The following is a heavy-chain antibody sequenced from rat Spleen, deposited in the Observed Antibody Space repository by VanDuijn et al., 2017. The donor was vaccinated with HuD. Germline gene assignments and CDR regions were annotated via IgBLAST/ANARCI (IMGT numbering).Heavy chain of an antibody. CDR1: GFTFSDYY. V-gene: IGHV5S13*01. CDR3: TRRDPWFGY. Sequence: EVQLVESGGGSVQPGRSLKLSCAASGFTFSDYYMAWVRQAPKKGLEWVASITNTGGSTYYRDSVKGRFTISRDNAKNTQYLQMDSLRSEDTATYYCTRRDPWFGYWGQGTLVTVSS. J-gene: IGHJ3*01. CDR2: ITNTGGST.